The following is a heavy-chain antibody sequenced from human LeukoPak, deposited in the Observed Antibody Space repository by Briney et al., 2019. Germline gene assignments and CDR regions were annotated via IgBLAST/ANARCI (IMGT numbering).Heavy chain of an antibody. CDR1: GYTFTSYG. CDR3: ARDGTRAYNWFDP. J-gene: IGHJ5*02. D-gene: IGHD1-26*01. V-gene: IGHV1-18*01. Sequence: ASVKVSCKASGYTFTSYGISWVRHAPGQGLEWMGWIRAYNGNTNQAQKFQGRVTMTTDTSTSTAYMELRSLRSDDTAVYYCARDGTRAYNWFDPWGQGTLVTVSS. CDR2: IRAYNGNT.